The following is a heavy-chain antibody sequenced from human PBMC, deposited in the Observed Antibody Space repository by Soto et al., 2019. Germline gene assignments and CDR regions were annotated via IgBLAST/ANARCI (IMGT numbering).Heavy chain of an antibody. Sequence: QVQLQESGPGLVKPSQTLSLTCTVSGASIGSSGPYWSWIRQLPGKGLEWIGYIYYTGTTYYNPSLESRLXXSXDXFSNQVSLKLTSVTAADTAVYYCVRDFWSGYGYFDFWGQGTLVTVSS. CDR3: VRDFWSGYGYFDF. D-gene: IGHD3-3*01. CDR2: IYYTGTT. V-gene: IGHV4-31*03. J-gene: IGHJ4*02. CDR1: GASIGSSGPY.